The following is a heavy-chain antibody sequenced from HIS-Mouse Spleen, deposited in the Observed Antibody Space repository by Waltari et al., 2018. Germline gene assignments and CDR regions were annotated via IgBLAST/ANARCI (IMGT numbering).Heavy chain of an antibody. CDR1: GGSFSGYY. Sequence: QVQLQQWGAGLLKPSETLSLTCAVYGGSFSGYYWSWIRQPPGKGVAWIGEINHSGSTNSNPSLKSRVTISVDTSKNQFSLKLSSVTAADTAVYYCARGRFHSWNDAFDIWGQGTMVTVSS. CDR2: INHSGST. D-gene: IGHD1-1*01. V-gene: IGHV4-34*01. CDR3: ARGRFHSWNDAFDI. J-gene: IGHJ3*02.